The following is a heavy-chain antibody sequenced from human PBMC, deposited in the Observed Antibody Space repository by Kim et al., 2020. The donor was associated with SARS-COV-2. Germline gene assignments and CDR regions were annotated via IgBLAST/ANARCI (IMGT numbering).Heavy chain of an antibody. J-gene: IGHJ6*02. D-gene: IGHD3-10*01. CDR3: ARVYESQLWFGELLAHGMDV. CDR2: IYHSGST. Sequence: SETLSLTCAVSGGSISSSNWWSWVRQPPGKGLEWIGEIYHSGSTNYNPSLKSRVTISVDKSKNQFSLKLSSVTAADTAVYYCARVYESQLWFGELLAHGMDVWGQGTTVTVSS. V-gene: IGHV4-4*02. CDR1: GGSISSSNW.